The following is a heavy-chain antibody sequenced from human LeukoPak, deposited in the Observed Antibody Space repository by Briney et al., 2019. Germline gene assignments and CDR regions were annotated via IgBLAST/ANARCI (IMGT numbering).Heavy chain of an antibody. J-gene: IGHJ4*02. V-gene: IGHV1-2*02. CDR2: INPNSGGT. Sequence: ASVTVSCKASGYTFTGYYMHWVRQAPGQGLEWMGWINPNSGGTNYAQKFQGRVTMPRDTSISTAYMEVRRVRPEDTGVYYCERRSFAAAALVEDYWGQGTLVSVSS. CDR1: GYTFTGYY. CDR3: ERRSFAAAALVEDY. D-gene: IGHD6-13*01.